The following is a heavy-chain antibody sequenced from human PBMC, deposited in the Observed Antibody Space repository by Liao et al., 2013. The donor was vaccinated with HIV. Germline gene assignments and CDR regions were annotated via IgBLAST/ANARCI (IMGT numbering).Heavy chain of an antibody. CDR2: IFYSGST. J-gene: IGHJ4*02. Sequence: QVQLQESGPGLVKPSETLSLTCTVSGGSISSYYWSWIRQPAGKGLEWIGSIFYSGSTYYNPSLKSRVTISVDRSKNQFSLKLTSVTAADTAVYYCARVSPDYYDSSGYSHFDYWGQGTLVTVSS. CDR3: ARVSPDYYDSSGYSHFDY. D-gene: IGHD3-22*01. V-gene: IGHV4-4*07. CDR1: GGSISSYY.